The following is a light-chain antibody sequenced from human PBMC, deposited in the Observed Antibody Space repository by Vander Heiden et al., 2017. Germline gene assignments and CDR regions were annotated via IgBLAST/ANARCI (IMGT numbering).Light chain of an antibody. CDR3: QSYDSSLSAWV. V-gene: IGLV1-40*01. CDR2: GKS. Sequence: QSVLTQPPSAAGAPGQRVTISCTGSRSNIGAGFDVHGYQHLPGAAPKLLIDGKSNRPSGVPDRFSDSKSDTSASLAITGLQAEDEADYYCQSYDSSLSAWVFGGGTKLTV. CDR1: RSNIGAGFD. J-gene: IGLJ3*02.